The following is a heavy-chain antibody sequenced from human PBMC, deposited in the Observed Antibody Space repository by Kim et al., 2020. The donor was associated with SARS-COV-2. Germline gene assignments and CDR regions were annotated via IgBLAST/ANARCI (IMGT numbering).Heavy chain of an antibody. CDR3: ARGDDSSSWYYVETFDY. CDR1: GFTFSSYS. Sequence: GGSLRLSCAASGFTFSSYSMNWVRQAPGKGLEWVSYISSSSSTIYYADSVKGRFTISRDNAKNSLYLQMNSLRDEDTAVYYCARGDDSSSWYYVETFDYWGQGTLVTVSS. J-gene: IGHJ4*02. V-gene: IGHV3-48*02. CDR2: ISSSSSTI. D-gene: IGHD6-13*01.